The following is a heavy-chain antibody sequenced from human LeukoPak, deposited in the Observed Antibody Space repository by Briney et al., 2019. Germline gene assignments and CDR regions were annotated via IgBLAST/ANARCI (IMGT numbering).Heavy chain of an antibody. CDR3: AREDSSHFDY. CDR1: GGSISSYY. D-gene: IGHD3-22*01. Sequence: SETLSLTCTVSGGSISSYYWSWIRQPPGKGLEWIGYIYYSGSTDYNPSLKSRVTISVDTSKNQFSLKLSSVTAADAAVYYCAREDSSHFDYWGQGTLVTVSS. V-gene: IGHV4-59*01. J-gene: IGHJ4*02. CDR2: IYYSGST.